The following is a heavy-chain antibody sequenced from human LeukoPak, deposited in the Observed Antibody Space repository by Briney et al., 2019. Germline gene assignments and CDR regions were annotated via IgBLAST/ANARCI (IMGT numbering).Heavy chain of an antibody. D-gene: IGHD3-16*02. V-gene: IGHV3-21*01. CDR3: ARGGHYDSVWGRYRQKDGFDY. Sequence: GGSLRLSCAASGFTFSSYSMNWVRQAPGKGLEWVSSISSGTSYIYYADSVKGRFTISRDNAKNSLYLQMNSLRAEDTAVYYCARGGHYDSVWGRYRQKDGFDYWGQGTLVTVSS. J-gene: IGHJ4*02. CDR1: GFTFSSYS. CDR2: ISSGTSYI.